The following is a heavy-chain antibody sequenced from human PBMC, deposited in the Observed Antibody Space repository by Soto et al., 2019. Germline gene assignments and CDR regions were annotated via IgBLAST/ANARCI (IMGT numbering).Heavy chain of an antibody. CDR2: MNPNSGNT. CDR3: AISRDCSSTSCYSPSWFDP. D-gene: IGHD2-2*01. J-gene: IGHJ5*02. CDR1: GYTFTSYD. Sequence: ASVKVSCKASGYTFTSYDINWVRQATGQGLEWMGWMNPNSGNTGYAQKFQGRVTMTRNTSISTAYMELSSLRSEDTAVYYCAISRDCSSTSCYSPSWFDPWGQGTLVTVSS. V-gene: IGHV1-8*01.